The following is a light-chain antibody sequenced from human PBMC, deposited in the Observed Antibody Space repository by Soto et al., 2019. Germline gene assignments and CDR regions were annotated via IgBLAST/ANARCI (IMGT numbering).Light chain of an antibody. V-gene: IGLV1-40*01. CDR3: QSYDSSLSVNYV. CDR1: SSNIGAGYD. CDR2: GNT. J-gene: IGLJ1*01. Sequence: QSVLTQPPSVSGAPGQTVTISCTGSSSNIGAGYDVHWYQQLPGTAPKLLIYGNTNRPSGVPDRFSGSGVTDRFSASKSGTSASLAISGLQAEDEADYYCQSYDSSLSVNYVFGTGTKLTVL.